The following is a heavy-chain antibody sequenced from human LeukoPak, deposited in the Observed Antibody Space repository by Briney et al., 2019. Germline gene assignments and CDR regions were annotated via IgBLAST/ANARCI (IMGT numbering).Heavy chain of an antibody. V-gene: IGHV3-20*04. CDR1: GFTFDDYG. CDR2: INWNGGST. D-gene: IGHD3-10*01. CDR3: AREPYGSGSYGAFDI. J-gene: IGHJ3*02. Sequence: GGSLRLSCAASGFTFDDYGMRRVRQAPGKGLEWVSGINWNGGSTGYADSVKGRFTISRDNAKNSLYLQMNIPRAEDTALYYCAREPYGSGSYGAFDIWCQGTMVTVSS.